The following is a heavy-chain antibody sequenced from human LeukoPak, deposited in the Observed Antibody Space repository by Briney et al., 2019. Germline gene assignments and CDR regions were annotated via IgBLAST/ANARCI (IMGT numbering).Heavy chain of an antibody. CDR2: IYSGVST. V-gene: IGHV3-66*01. CDR3: ARGILGIHDY. D-gene: IGHD7-27*01. CDR1: GFTVSSNY. J-gene: IGHJ4*02. Sequence: PGGSLRLSCAASGFTVSSNYMSWVRQAPGKGLEWVSLIYSGVSTYYADSVKGRFTTSRDNSKNTLYLQMNSLRAEDTAVYYCARGILGIHDYWGQGTLVTVSS.